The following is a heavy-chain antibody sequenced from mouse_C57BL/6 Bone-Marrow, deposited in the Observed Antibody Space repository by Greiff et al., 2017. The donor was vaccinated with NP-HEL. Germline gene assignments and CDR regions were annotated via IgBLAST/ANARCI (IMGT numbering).Heavy chain of an antibody. J-gene: IGHJ4*01. D-gene: IGHD1-1*01. CDR1: GYTFTDYE. CDR2: IDPETGGT. V-gene: IGHV1-15*01. CDR3: TRAGDYYCSSYYAMDY. Sequence: VQLQESGAELVRPGASVTLSCKASGYTFTDYEMHWVKQSPVHGLEWIGAIDPETGGTAYNQKFKGKAILTADKSSSTAYMELRSLTSEDSAVYYCTRAGDYYCSSYYAMDYWGQGTSVTVSS.